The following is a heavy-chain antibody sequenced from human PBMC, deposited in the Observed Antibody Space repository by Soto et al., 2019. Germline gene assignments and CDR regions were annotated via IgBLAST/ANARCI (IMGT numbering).Heavy chain of an antibody. J-gene: IGHJ1*01. CDR2: IKSKIEGGTT. CDR1: GFTFSNAW. V-gene: IGHV3-15*07. Sequence: GGSLRLSCAASGFTFSNAWMNWVRQAPGKGLEWVGRIKSKIEGGTTDYAAPVKGRFTISGDDSKNTLYLQMNSLKTEDTAVYYCTTVQCGGDCHIMKYFQHWGQGTQVTVSS. D-gene: IGHD2-21*02. CDR3: TTVQCGGDCHIMKYFQH.